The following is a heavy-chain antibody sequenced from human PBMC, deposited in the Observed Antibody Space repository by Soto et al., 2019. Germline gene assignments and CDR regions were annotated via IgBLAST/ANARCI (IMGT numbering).Heavy chain of an antibody. D-gene: IGHD7-27*01. CDR3: ARVKAGEGYYYYYGMDV. CDR2: ISAYNGNT. Sequence: ASVKVSCKASGYTFTSYGISCVRQAPGQGLEWMGWISAYNGNTNYAQKLQGRVTMTTDTSTSTAYMELRSLRSDDTAVYYCARVKAGEGYYYYYGMDVWGQGTTVTVSS. V-gene: IGHV1-18*04. CDR1: GYTFTSYG. J-gene: IGHJ6*02.